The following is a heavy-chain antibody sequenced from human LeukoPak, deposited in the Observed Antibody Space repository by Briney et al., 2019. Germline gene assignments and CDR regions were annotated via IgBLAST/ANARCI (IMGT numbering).Heavy chain of an antibody. V-gene: IGHV3-74*01. CDR2: INSDGSGT. D-gene: IGHD6-13*01. CDR1: GFTFSRYY. Sequence: GGSLRLSCAAYGFTFSRYYMHWVRQAPGKGLVWVSRINSDGSGTTYADSVKGRFTVSRDNAKNTLYLQMNSLRVEDTAMYYCTRVFAGDEYSSSGYWGQGTLVTVSS. J-gene: IGHJ4*02. CDR3: TRVFAGDEYSSSGY.